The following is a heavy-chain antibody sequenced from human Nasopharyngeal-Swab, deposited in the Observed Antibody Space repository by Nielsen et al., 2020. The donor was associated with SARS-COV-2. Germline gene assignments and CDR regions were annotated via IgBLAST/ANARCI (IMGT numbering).Heavy chain of an antibody. J-gene: IGHJ4*02. CDR2: INHIGST. V-gene: IGHV4-34*01. CDR1: GGSFTTYS. D-gene: IGHD4-17*01. CDR3: ARGRYYGDYDY. Sequence: SETLSLTCAVYGGSFTTYSWIWIRQPPGKGLEWIGEINHIGSTNYNTYNPSLSSRVTISLATSKNQFSLTLTSVTAADTAIYFCARGRYYGDYDYWGQGALVTVSS.